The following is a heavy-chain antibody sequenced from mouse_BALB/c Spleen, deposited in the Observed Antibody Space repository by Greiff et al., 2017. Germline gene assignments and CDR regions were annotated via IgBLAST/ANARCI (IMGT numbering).Heavy chain of an antibody. V-gene: IGHV14-3*02. Sequence: EVQLHQSGAELVKPGASVKLSCTASGFNIKDTYMHWVKQRPEQGLEWIGRIDPANGNTKYDPKFQGKATITADTSSNTAYLQLSSLTSEDTAVYYCDYGSPPFAYWGQGTLVTVSA. D-gene: IGHD1-1*01. J-gene: IGHJ3*01. CDR3: DYGSPPFAY. CDR2: IDPANGNT. CDR1: GFNIKDTY.